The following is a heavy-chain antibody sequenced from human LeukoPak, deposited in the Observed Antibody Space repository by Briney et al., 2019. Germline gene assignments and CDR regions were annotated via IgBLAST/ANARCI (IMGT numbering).Heavy chain of an antibody. CDR3: ARAPYYYGSGENWFDP. J-gene: IGHJ5*02. V-gene: IGHV4-34*01. D-gene: IGHD3-10*01. CDR1: GGSFSGYY. CDR2: INHSGST. Sequence: PSETLSLTCAVYGGSFSGYYWSWIRQPPGKGLEWIGEINHSGSTNYNPSLKSRVTISVDTSKNQFSLKLSSVTAADTAVYYCARAPYYYGSGENWFDPWGQGTLVTVSS.